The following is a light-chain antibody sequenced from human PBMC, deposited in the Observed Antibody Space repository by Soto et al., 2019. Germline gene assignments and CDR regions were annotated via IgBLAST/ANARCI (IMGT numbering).Light chain of an antibody. V-gene: IGLV1-47*01. J-gene: IGLJ2*01. Sequence: QSVLTQPPSASGTPGQRVTISCSGSCSNIGSNYVYWYQQLPGTVPQLLIYRNSERPSGVPDRFSGSKSGTSASLAISGLRSEDEADYYCAAWDDSLSGVVFGGGTKVTVL. CDR3: AAWDDSLSGVV. CDR1: CSNIGSNY. CDR2: RNS.